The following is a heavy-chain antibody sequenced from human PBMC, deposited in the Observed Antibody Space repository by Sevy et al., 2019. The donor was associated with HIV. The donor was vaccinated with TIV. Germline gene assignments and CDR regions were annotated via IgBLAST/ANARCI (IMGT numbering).Heavy chain of an antibody. CDR1: GFTFGDYA. CDR3: TRAAGYYDSSGYRNYYFDY. CDR2: IRSKAYDGTT. V-gene: IGHV3-49*03. J-gene: IGHJ4*02. D-gene: IGHD3-22*01. Sequence: GGSLRLSCTASGFTFGDYAMSWFRQAPGKGLEWVGFIRSKAYDGTTEYAASVKGRFTISRDDSKSIAYLQMNSLKTEDTAVYYCTRAAGYYDSSGYRNYYFDYWGQGTLVTVSS.